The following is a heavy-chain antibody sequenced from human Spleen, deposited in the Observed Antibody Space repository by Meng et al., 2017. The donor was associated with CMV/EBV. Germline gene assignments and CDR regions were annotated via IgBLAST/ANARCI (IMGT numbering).Heavy chain of an antibody. CDR3: AKAALYGSGSYYSAFDM. Sequence: GESLKISCAASGFSFSAYAMSWVRQAPGKGLEWVSVISGSGGNTNYADSVQGRFTISRDNSKNTLFLQMNSLRAEDTAIYYCAKAALYGSGSYYSAFDMWGQGTMVTVSS. V-gene: IGHV3-23*01. D-gene: IGHD3-10*01. CDR2: ISGSGGNT. CDR1: GFSFSAYA. J-gene: IGHJ3*02.